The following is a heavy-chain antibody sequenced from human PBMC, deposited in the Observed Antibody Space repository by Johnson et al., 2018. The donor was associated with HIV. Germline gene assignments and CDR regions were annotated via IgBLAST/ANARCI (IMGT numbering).Heavy chain of an antibody. CDR1: GFSFSDYY. D-gene: IGHD7-27*01. CDR2: ISSSGASI. Sequence: VQLVESGGGLVKPGGSLRLSCAASGFSFSDYYMTWIRQAPGKGLERVSYISSSGASIYYADSVKGRFTISRDNAKNSLYLQMSSLRTEDTALYYCAKGGLGILDAFDFWGQGTMVTVSS. CDR3: AKGGLGILDAFDF. V-gene: IGHV3-11*01. J-gene: IGHJ3*01.